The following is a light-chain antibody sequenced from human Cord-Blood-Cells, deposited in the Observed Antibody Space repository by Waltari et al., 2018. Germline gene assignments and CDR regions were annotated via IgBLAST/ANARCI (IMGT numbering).Light chain of an antibody. V-gene: IGKV3-20*01. Sequence: EIVLTQSPGTLSLSPGERATLSCRASQSVSSSYLAWYRQKPGQAPRILIYGASSRATCIPDRVSGSGSGTDFTLTISRLEHEDFAVYYCQQYGSSPKTFGQGTKVEIK. CDR3: QQYGSSPKT. J-gene: IGKJ1*01. CDR1: QSVSSSY. CDR2: GAS.